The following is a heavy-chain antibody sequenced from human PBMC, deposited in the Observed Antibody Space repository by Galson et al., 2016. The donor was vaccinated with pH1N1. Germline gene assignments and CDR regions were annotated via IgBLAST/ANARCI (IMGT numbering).Heavy chain of an antibody. V-gene: IGHV3-30*02. D-gene: IGHD6-25*01. Sequence: SLRLSCAVSGYMFSSYGMHWVRQAPGKGLEWVAFIRYDGSEKYYADSVKGRFTISRDNSMSTLYVRMDSLRAEDTAVYYCAGSSPYFYYHMGVWGKGTTVTVSS. J-gene: IGHJ6*03. CDR3: AGSSPYFYYHMGV. CDR2: IRYDGSEK. CDR1: GYMFSSYG.